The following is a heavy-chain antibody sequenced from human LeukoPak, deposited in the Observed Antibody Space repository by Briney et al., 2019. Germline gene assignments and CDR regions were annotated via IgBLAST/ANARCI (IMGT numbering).Heavy chain of an antibody. CDR1: GFTFSSYG. CDR2: IRYDGTNK. Sequence: GGSLRLSCEASGFTFSSYGMHWVRQAPGRGLEWVAFIRYDGTNKYYADSVKGRFTISRDNSKNTLYLQMNSLRAEDTAVYYCAKDKEQQLVRPYGMDVWGQGTTVTVSS. J-gene: IGHJ6*02. CDR3: AKDKEQQLVRPYGMDV. D-gene: IGHD6-13*01. V-gene: IGHV3-30*02.